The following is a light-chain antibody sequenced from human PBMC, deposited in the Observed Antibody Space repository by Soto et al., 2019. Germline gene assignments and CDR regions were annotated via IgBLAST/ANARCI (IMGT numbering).Light chain of an antibody. Sequence: QAVVTQEPSLTVSPGGTVTLTCRSSTGAVTNGHYPYWFQQKSGQAPRTLIYDTTNRHSWTPARFSGSLLGGKAALTLSGAQHEDGAEYYGSLSYNGPGVFGPGTKVSV. V-gene: IGLV7-46*01. CDR1: TGAVTNGHY. J-gene: IGLJ1*01. CDR3: SLSYNGPGV. CDR2: DTT.